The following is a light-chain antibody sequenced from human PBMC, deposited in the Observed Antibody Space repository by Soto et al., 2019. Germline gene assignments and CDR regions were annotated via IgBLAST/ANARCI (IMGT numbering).Light chain of an antibody. CDR1: QSLVYSDGVAY. J-gene: IGKJ1*01. CDR3: MXXTHWPPT. CDR2: KAS. V-gene: IGKV2-30*01. Sequence: DVVMTQSPLSLPVTLGQPASISCWSSQSLVYSDGVAYLNWFQQRPGQSPRRLIYKASNRDSGVPDRFSGSGSGTDFTLQIDRVEAXXXXXXXXMXXTHWPPTFGRGTRVEI.